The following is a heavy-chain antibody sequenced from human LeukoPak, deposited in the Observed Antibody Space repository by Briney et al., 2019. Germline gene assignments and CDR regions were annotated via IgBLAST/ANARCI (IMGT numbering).Heavy chain of an antibody. D-gene: IGHD3-10*01. CDR2: MSAYNGNT. CDR3: ARDSITMVRGDGKGRYFDY. Sequence: ASVKVSCKASGYTFTSYGISWVRQAPGQGLEWMGWMSAYNGNTNYAQKLQGRVTMTTDTSTSTAYMELRSLRSDDTAVYYRARDSITMVRGDGKGRYFDYWGQGALVTVSS. J-gene: IGHJ4*02. V-gene: IGHV1-18*01. CDR1: GYTFTSYG.